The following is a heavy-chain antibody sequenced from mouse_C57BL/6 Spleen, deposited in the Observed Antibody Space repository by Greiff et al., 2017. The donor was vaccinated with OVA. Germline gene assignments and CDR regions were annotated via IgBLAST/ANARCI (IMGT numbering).Heavy chain of an antibody. Sequence: EVKLVESGPGLVKPSQSLSLTCSVTGYSITSGYYWNWIRQFPGNKLEWMGYISYDGSNNYNPSLKNRISITRDTSKNQFFLKLNSVTTEDTATYYCARDHYDYGFDYWGQGTTLTVSS. D-gene: IGHD2-4*01. CDR2: ISYDGSN. V-gene: IGHV3-6*01. J-gene: IGHJ2*01. CDR1: GYSITSGYY. CDR3: ARDHYDYGFDY.